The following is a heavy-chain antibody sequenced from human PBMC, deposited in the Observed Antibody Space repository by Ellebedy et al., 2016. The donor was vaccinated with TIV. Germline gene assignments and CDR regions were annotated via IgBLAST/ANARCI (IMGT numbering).Heavy chain of an antibody. CDR3: AREVLLWFGESGY. J-gene: IGHJ4*02. Sequence: GGSLRLXXAASGFTVSSNYMSWVRQAPGKGLEWVSVIYSGGSTYYADSVKGRFTISRDNSKNTLYLQMNSLRAEDTAVYYCAREVLLWFGESGYWGQGTLVTVSS. CDR1: GFTVSSNY. V-gene: IGHV3-53*01. D-gene: IGHD3-10*01. CDR2: IYSGGST.